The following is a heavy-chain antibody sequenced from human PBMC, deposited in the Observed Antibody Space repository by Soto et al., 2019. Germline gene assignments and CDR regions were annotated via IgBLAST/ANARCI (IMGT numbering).Heavy chain of an antibody. D-gene: IGHD3-9*01. CDR3: ARGSEDYDILTGLDY. V-gene: IGHV3-33*01. CDR2: IWYDGSNK. CDR1: GFTFSSYG. Sequence: GGSLRLSCAASGFTFSSYGMHWVRQAPGKGLEWVAVIWYDGSNKYYADSVKGRFTISRDNSKNTLYLQMNSLRAEDTAVYYCARGSEDYDILTGLDYWGQGTLVTVAS. J-gene: IGHJ4*02.